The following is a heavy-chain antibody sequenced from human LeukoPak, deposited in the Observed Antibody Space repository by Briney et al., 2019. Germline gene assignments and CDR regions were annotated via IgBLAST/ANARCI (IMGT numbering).Heavy chain of an antibody. V-gene: IGHV4-59*12. CDR2: MYNSGST. CDR1: GGSITSYY. CDR3: ARDSTITIFGVAQYYFDY. D-gene: IGHD3-3*01. Sequence: SETLSLTCTVSGGSITSYYWSWIRQPPGKGLEWIGYMYNSGSTNYNPSLKSRVTISVDTSKNQFSLKLSSVTAADTAVYYCARDSTITIFGVAQYYFDYWGQGTLVTVSS. J-gene: IGHJ4*02.